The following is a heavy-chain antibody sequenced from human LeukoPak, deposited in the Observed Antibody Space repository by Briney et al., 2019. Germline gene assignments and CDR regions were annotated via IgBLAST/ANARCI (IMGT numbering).Heavy chain of an antibody. CDR1: GGTFSSYA. CDR2: IIPILGIA. D-gene: IGHD2-21*02. Sequence: SVKVSCKASGGTFSSYAISWVRQAPGQGLEWMGRIIPILGIANYAQKFQGRVTITADKSTSTAYMELSSLRSEDTAVYNCAREGAYCGGDCYADFDYWGQGTLVTVSS. V-gene: IGHV1-69*04. CDR3: AREGAYCGGDCYADFDY. J-gene: IGHJ4*02.